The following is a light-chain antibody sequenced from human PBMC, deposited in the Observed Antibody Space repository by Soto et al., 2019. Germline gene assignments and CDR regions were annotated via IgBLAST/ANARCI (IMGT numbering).Light chain of an antibody. CDR1: QSVISSY. CDR3: QQYAGSPYT. J-gene: IGKJ2*01. Sequence: ENVLTQSPGTLSLSPGERATLSCRAGQSVISSYLAWYQQKPGQAPRLLFYGESSRAAGVPDRFSCSGSGTDFTLTISRLEPEDFAVYYCQQYAGSPYTIGQGTKLEIK. V-gene: IGKV3-20*01. CDR2: GES.